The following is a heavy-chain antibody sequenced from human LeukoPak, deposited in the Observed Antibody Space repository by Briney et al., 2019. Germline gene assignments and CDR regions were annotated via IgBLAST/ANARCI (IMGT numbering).Heavy chain of an antibody. V-gene: IGHV3-30*02. CDR2: IRYDGSNK. CDR3: AKDRGYSGYDWEGVF. J-gene: IGHJ4*02. D-gene: IGHD5-12*01. Sequence: GGSLRLSCAASGFIFSSYGMHWVRQAPGKGLEWVAFIRYDGSNKYYAESVKGRFTISGDNSKNTLYLQMNSLRAEDTAVYYCAKDRGYSGYDWEGVFWGQGTLVTVSS. CDR1: GFIFSSYG.